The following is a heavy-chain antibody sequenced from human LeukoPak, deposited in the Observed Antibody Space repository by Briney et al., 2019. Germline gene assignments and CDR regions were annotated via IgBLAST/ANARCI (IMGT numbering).Heavy chain of an antibody. CDR1: GFTFGDYA. D-gene: IGHD6-19*01. CDR2: IRSKAYGGTT. J-gene: IGHJ4*02. CDR3: TRWDSAWYDY. V-gene: IGHV3-49*04. Sequence: GGSPRLSCTASGFTFGDYAMSWVRQAPGKGLEWVGFIRSKAYGGTTEYAASVKGRFTISRDDSKSIAYLQMNGLKTEDTAVYYCTRWDSAWYDYWGQGTLVTVSS.